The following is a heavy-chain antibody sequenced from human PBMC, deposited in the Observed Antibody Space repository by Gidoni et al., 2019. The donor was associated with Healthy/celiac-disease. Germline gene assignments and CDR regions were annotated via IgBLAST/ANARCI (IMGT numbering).Heavy chain of an antibody. CDR1: GLTVSNAW. CDR3: TTPGDGGVIDYYGMDV. V-gene: IGHV3-15*01. J-gene: IGHJ6*02. CDR2: IKSNTDGGTT. D-gene: IGHD3-16*02. Sequence: EVQLVESGGGLGKPGGSLRLPCAASGLTVSNAWMSWVRQAPGKGLEWVGRIKSNTDGGTTDYAAPVKGRFTISRDDSKNTLYLQMDSLKTEDTAVYYCTTPGDGGVIDYYGMDVWGQGTTVTVSS.